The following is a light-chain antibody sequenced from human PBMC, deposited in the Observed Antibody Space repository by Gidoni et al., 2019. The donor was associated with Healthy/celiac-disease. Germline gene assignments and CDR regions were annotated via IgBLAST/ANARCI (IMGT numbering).Light chain of an antibody. J-gene: IGKJ4*02. CDR2: GAS. CDR3: QQYGSSPP. V-gene: IGKV3-20*01. CDR1: QSVSSSY. Sequence: EIVSTQSPGTLSLSPGESATLSCRASQSVSSSYLAWYQQKPGQAPRLLIYGASSRATGIPDRFSGSGSGTDFTLTISRLEPEDFAVYYCQQYGSSPPFGGGTKVEIK.